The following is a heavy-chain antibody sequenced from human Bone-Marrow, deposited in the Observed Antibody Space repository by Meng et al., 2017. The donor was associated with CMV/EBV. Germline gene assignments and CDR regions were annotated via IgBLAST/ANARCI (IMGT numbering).Heavy chain of an antibody. J-gene: IGHJ6*02. V-gene: IGHV1-58*01. CDR1: GFTFTSSA. D-gene: IGHD4-17*01. CDR2: IVVGSGNT. CDR3: AAADYGDYYYGMDV. Sequence: SVKVSCKASGFTFTSSAVQWVRQARGQRLEWIGWIVVGSGNTNYAQKFQERVTITRDMSTSTASMELSSLRSENTAVYYCAAADYGDYYYGMDVWGQGTTVTVSS.